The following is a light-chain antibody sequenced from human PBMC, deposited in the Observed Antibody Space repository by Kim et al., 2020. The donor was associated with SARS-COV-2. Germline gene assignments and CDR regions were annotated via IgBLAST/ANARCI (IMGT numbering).Light chain of an antibody. CDR3: AAWDNSISSVL. J-gene: IGLJ2*01. V-gene: IGLV1-47*01. CDR1: SSNIGSDY. Sequence: ELTQPPSASGTPGQRVTISCSGGSSNIGSDYVYWYQQLPGRAPKLLISKTNQRPSGVPDRFSGSKSGTSASLAISGLRSEDEADYYCAAWDNSISSVLFGGGTQLTVL. CDR2: KTN.